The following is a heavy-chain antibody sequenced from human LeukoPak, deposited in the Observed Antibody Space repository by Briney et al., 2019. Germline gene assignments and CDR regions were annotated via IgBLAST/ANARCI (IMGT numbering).Heavy chain of an antibody. D-gene: IGHD6-6*01. CDR2: IYHSGST. Sequence: KASETLSLTCTVSGGSISSGGYYWSWSRQPPGKGLEWIGYIYHSGSTNYNPSLQSRVTISVDTSKNQFSLNLNSVTAADTAVYYCARGGAARLHFQNWGQGTLVTVSS. V-gene: IGHV4-61*08. J-gene: IGHJ1*01. CDR1: GGSISSGGYY. CDR3: ARGGAARLHFQN.